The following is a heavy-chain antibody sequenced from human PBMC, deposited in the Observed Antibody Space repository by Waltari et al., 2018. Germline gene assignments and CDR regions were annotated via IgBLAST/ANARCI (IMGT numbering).Heavy chain of an antibody. CDR2: IYYSGST. CDR3: ARLQRVLSKFDP. J-gene: IGHJ5*02. V-gene: IGHV4-39*01. D-gene: IGHD6-6*01. CDR1: GGSISSSSYY. Sequence: QLQLQESGPGLVKPSETLSLTCTVSGGSISSSSYYWGWIRQPPGKGLEWIGSIYYSGSTYSNPSLTSLATISVNTSKNQCSLKLSSVTAADTAVYYCARLQRVLSKFDPWGQGTLVTVSS.